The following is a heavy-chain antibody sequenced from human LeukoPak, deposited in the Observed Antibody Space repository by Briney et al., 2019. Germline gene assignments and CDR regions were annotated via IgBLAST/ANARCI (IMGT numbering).Heavy chain of an antibody. CDR1: GFTFSSYS. V-gene: IGHV3-21*01. J-gene: IGHJ4*02. Sequence: GGSLRLSCAASGFTFSSYSMSWVRQAPGKGLEWVSSISSSSSYIYYADSVKGRFTISRDNAKNSLYLQMNSLRAEDTAVYYCARDLYSSGWLLYWGQGTLVTVSS. CDR3: ARDLYSSGWLLY. CDR2: ISSSSSYI. D-gene: IGHD6-19*01.